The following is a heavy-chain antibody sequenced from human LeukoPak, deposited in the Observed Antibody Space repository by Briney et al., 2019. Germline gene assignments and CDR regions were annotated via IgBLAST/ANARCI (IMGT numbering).Heavy chain of an antibody. CDR1: GFTFSSYG. CDR2: IWYDGSNK. D-gene: IGHD2-2*01. CDR3: ARGYCSSTSCYAFDY. V-gene: IGHV3-33*01. J-gene: IGHJ4*02. Sequence: GGSLRLSCAASGFTFSSYGTHWVRQAPGKELEWVAVIWYDGSNKYYADSVKGRFTISRDNSKNTLYLQMNSLRAEDTAVYYCARGYCSSTSCYAFDYWGQGTLVTVSS.